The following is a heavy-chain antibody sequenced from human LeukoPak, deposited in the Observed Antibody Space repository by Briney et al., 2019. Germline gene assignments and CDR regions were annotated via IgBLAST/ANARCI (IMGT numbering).Heavy chain of an antibody. CDR3: ARAVIVGVYYFDY. CDR1: GGSISSSSYY. J-gene: IGHJ4*02. CDR2: IYYSGST. D-gene: IGHD1-26*01. Sequence: SETLSLICTVSGGSISSSSYYWGWIRQPPGKGLEWIGSIYYSGSTYYNPSLKSRVTISVDTSKNQFSLKLSSVTAADTAVYYCARAVIVGVYYFDYWGQGTLVTVSS. V-gene: IGHV4-39*07.